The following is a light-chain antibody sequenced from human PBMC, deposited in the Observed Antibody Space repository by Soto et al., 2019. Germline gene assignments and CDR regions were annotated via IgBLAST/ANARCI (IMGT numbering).Light chain of an antibody. V-gene: IGKV3-20*01. CDR3: QQYDSSPLT. Sequence: LTQSPDTLSFSAGERATLSCRTGQSVDSNYLAWYQQKPGQAPRVLIYDASSRATGIPGRFSGSGSGTDFTLTIRRLEREDSAVYYCQQYDSSPLTFGGGTKVDIK. CDR2: DAS. CDR1: QSVDSNY. J-gene: IGKJ4*01.